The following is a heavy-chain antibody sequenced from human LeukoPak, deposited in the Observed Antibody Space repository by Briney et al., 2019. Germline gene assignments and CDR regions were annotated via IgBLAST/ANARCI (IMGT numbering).Heavy chain of an antibody. Sequence: PGRSLRLSCAASGFTFSSYGMNWVRQAPGKGLEWVSSISSSSSYIYYADSVKGRFTISRDNAKNSLYLQMNSLRAEDTAVYYCARDYYDSSGHPGDYWGQGTLVTVSS. V-gene: IGHV3-21*01. D-gene: IGHD3-22*01. J-gene: IGHJ4*02. CDR2: ISSSSSYI. CDR1: GFTFSSYG. CDR3: ARDYYDSSGHPGDY.